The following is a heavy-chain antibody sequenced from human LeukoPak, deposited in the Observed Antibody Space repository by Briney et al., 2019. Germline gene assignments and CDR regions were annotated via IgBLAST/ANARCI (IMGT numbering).Heavy chain of an antibody. CDR3: ARYCSSTSCYTRGFDY. V-gene: IGHV4-4*07. Sequence: SETLSLTCTVSGGSISSYYWSWIRQPAGKGLEWIGRIYTSGSTNYSPSLKSRVTMSVDTSKNQFSLKLSSVTAADTAVYYCARYCSSTSCYTRGFDYWGQGTLVTVSS. D-gene: IGHD2-2*02. J-gene: IGHJ4*02. CDR2: IYTSGST. CDR1: GGSISSYY.